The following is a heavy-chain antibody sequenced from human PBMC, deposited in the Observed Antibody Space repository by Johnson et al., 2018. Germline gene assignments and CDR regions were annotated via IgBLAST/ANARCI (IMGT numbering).Heavy chain of an antibody. CDR2: IWSSGTNK. Sequence: QVQLVESGGGVVQPGKSLRLSCAASGFTFSTSDMHWVRQAPGKGLEWVAGIWSSGTNKYYADSMKGRFTISRDNSKNTLYLQMNSLRADDTAVYYCARARSWGIQLYYYYYGMDVWGQGTTVTVSS. CDR3: ARARSWGIQLYYYYYGMDV. J-gene: IGHJ6*02. D-gene: IGHD5-18*01. CDR1: GFTFSTSD. V-gene: IGHV3-33*01.